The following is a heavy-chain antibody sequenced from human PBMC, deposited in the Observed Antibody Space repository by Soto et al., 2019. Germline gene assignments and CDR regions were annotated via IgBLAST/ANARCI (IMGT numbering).Heavy chain of an antibody. V-gene: IGHV2-5*01. D-gene: IGHD3-22*01. J-gene: IGHJ4*02. Sequence: QITLKESGPTLVKPTQTLTLTCTFSGFSLSTSGVGVGWIRQPPGKALEWLALIYWNDDKRYSPSLKSRLTITKDTSKNQVVLTMTNMDPEDTATYYCAHRTYYYDSSGYYPHYYFDYWGQGTLVTVSS. CDR1: GFSLSTSGVG. CDR2: IYWNDDK. CDR3: AHRTYYYDSSGYYPHYYFDY.